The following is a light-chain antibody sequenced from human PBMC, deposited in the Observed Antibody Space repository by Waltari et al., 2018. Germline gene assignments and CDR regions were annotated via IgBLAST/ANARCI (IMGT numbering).Light chain of an antibody. CDR3: QQYYITPPT. Sequence: DIVMTQSPDSLTVSLGERATVNCKSSQSVLSSSNNKNFLAWYKQKPGQPPKLPIYWASTRGYGVPDRFSGSGSGTDFTLTISSLQAEDVAVYYCQQYYITPPTFGQGTKVEIK. CDR2: WAS. V-gene: IGKV4-1*01. J-gene: IGKJ1*01. CDR1: QSVLSSSNNKNF.